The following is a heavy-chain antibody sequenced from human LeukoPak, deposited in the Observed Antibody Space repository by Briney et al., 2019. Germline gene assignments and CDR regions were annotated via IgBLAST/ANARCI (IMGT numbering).Heavy chain of an antibody. Sequence: GGSLRLSCAASGFTFSSYEMNWVRQAPGKGLEWVSSISSSSSYIYYADSVKGRFTISRDNAKNSLYLQMNSLRAEDTAVYYCARDLGRYSYGYGDYWGQGTLVIVSS. CDR1: GFTFSSYE. CDR2: ISSSSSYI. V-gene: IGHV3-21*01. CDR3: ARDLGRYSYGYGDY. J-gene: IGHJ4*02. D-gene: IGHD5-18*01.